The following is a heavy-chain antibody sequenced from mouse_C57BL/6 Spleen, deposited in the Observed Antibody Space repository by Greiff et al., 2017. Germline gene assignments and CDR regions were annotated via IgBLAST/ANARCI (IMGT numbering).Heavy chain of an antibody. J-gene: IGHJ4*01. CDR3: ASGYYSSYLYAMDC. V-gene: IGHV1-61*01. D-gene: IGHD2-5*01. Sequence: QVQLQQPGAELVRPGSSVKLSCKASGYTFTSYWMDWVKQRPGQGLEWIGNIYPSDSETHYNQKFKDKATLTVDKSSSTAYMQLSSLTSEDSAVYCCASGYYSSYLYAMDCWGQGASVTVSS. CDR1: GYTFTSYW. CDR2: IYPSDSET.